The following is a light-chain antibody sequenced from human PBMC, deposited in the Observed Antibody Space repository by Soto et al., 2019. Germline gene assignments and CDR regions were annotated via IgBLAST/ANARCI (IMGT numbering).Light chain of an antibody. V-gene: IGKV1-17*01. CDR1: QGIGND. Sequence: DTQMTQSPSSLSASVGDRVTITCRASQGIGNDLGWYQQKPGKAPKRLIYVASSLQSGVPSRFSGSGSGTEFTLTISSLQPEDSATYYCLQHNSYPLTFGPGTKVDIK. J-gene: IGKJ3*01. CDR3: LQHNSYPLT. CDR2: VAS.